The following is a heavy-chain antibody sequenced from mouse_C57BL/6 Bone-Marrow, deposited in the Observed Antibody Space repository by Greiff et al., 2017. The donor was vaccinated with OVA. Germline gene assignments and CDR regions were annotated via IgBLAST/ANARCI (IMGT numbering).Heavy chain of an antibody. Sequence: QVQLKQSGPGLVQPSQSLSITCTVSGFSLTSYGVHWVRQSPGKGLEWLGVIWSGGSTDYNAAFISRLSISKDNSKSQVFFKMNSLQADDTAIYYCARNSHYYYGSSFYYAMDYWGQGTSVTVSS. CDR2: IWSGGST. D-gene: IGHD1-1*01. CDR1: GFSLTSYG. V-gene: IGHV2-2*01. CDR3: ARNSHYYYGSSFYYAMDY. J-gene: IGHJ4*01.